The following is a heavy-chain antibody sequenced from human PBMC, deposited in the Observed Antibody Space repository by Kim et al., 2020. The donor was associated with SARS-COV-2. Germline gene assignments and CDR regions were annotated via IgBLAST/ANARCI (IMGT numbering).Heavy chain of an antibody. J-gene: IGHJ3*02. V-gene: IGHV4-59*13. D-gene: IGHD4-17*01. CDR2: IYYSGST. CDR3: ARYYGYAFDI. Sequence: SETLSLTCTVSGGSISSYYWSWIRQPPGKGLEWIGYIYYSGSTNYNPSLKSRVTISVDTSKNQFSLKLSSVTAADTAVYYCARYYGYAFDIWGQGTMVTVSS. CDR1: GGSISSYY.